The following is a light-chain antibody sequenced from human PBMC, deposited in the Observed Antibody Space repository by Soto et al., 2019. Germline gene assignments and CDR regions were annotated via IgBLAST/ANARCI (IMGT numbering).Light chain of an antibody. Sequence: QSVLTQPPSVSGAPGQRVTISCPGSSSNIGARYAVQWYQQLPGTAPKLLISGNSNRPSGTPDRFSGSKSGPSACLAITGLQAEDEADYYGQSDDSRLSVSYACGTGTKATVL. CDR3: QSDDSRLSVSYA. J-gene: IGLJ1*01. V-gene: IGLV1-40*01. CDR2: GNS. CDR1: SSNIGARYA.